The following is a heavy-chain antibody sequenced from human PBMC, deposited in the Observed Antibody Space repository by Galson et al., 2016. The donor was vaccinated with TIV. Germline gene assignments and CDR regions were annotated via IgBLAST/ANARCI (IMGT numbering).Heavy chain of an antibody. Sequence: SVKVSCKASGYTLSTYYMHWLRQAPGQGLEWVGRIIPLFGTPDYPLSFRGRVTITADESTSTVYMELKSLRSEDTAVYYCARDVITVTTLGYFDSWGQGSLVTVSS. CDR1: GYTLSTYY. CDR3: ARDVITVTTLGYFDS. V-gene: IGHV1-69*13. J-gene: IGHJ4*02. D-gene: IGHD4-17*01. CDR2: IIPLFGTP.